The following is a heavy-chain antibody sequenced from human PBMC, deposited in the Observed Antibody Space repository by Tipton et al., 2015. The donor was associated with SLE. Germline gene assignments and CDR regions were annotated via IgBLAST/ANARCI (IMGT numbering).Heavy chain of an antibody. V-gene: IGHV1-69*01. D-gene: IGHD4-17*01. CDR1: GGDFRSYA. CDR3: ARGALGIVEMTTVSDS. J-gene: IGHJ4*02. Sequence: QVQLVQSGAEVKKPGSSVKVSCRASGGDFRSYAVSWVRQAPGQGLEWMGGIVPLFGTPNYALQFYGRVTFTTDESSTTVYMEMRSLTSEDTAVYYCARGALGIVEMTTVSDSWGQGTPVTVSS. CDR2: IVPLFGTP.